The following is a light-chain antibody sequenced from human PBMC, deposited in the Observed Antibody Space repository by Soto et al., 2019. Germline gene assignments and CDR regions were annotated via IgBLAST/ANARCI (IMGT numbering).Light chain of an antibody. V-gene: IGLV2-23*02. Sequence: QSVLTQPASVSGSPGQSITISCTGTNSDVGSYNLVSWYQQHPGKAPKLMIYEVSKRPSGVSNRFSGSKSGNTASLTISGLQAEDEADYYCCSYAGSSTFEVIVFGTGTKVTVL. CDR1: NSDVGSYNL. CDR2: EVS. CDR3: CSYAGSSTFEVIV. J-gene: IGLJ1*01.